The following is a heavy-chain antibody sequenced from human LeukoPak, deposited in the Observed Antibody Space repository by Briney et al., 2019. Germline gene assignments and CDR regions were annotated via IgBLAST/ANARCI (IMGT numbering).Heavy chain of an antibody. Sequence: PGGALRLSCSCSGFTFSSYSMNWVRQAPGKGLEWVSYISSISSTIYYADSVKGLFTISRDNAKNSLYLQMNSLRAEDTAVYYCARDPYSGSYGNYYYYFMDVWGKGTTVTISS. CDR2: ISSISSTI. D-gene: IGHD1-26*01. CDR1: GFTFSSYS. V-gene: IGHV3-48*01. CDR3: ARDPYSGSYGNYYYYFMDV. J-gene: IGHJ6*03.